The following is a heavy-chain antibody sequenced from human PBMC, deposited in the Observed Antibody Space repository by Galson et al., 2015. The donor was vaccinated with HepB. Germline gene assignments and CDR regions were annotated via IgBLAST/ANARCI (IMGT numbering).Heavy chain of an antibody. Sequence: SETLSLTCTVSGGSITSGDFYWGWIRQPPGKGLEWIGSIYYTGSTYYSPSLQSRVTISVDTSKNQFSLKVNSVTAADTAVYYCARYDTTGYILHYWGQGTLVTVSS. D-gene: IGHD3-22*01. CDR3: ARYDTTGYILHY. CDR2: IYYTGST. V-gene: IGHV4-39*01. J-gene: IGHJ4*02. CDR1: GGSITSGDFY.